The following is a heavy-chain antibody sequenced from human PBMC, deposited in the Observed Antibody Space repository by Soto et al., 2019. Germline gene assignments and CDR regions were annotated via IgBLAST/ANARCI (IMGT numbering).Heavy chain of an antibody. CDR2: IWYDGSNK. V-gene: IGHV3-33*01. J-gene: IGHJ3*02. D-gene: IGHD3-22*01. CDR3: ARDKGGYDSSGYDAFDI. CDR1: GFTFSSYG. Sequence: QVQLVESGGGVVQSGRSLRLSCAASGFTFSSYGMHWVRQAPGKGLEWVAVIWYDGSNKYYADSVKGRFTISRDNSKNTLYLQMNSLRAEDTAVYYCARDKGGYDSSGYDAFDIWGQGTMVTVSS.